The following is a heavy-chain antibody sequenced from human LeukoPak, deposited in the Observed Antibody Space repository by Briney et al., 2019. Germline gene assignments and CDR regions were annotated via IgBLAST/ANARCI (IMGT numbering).Heavy chain of an antibody. D-gene: IGHD5-24*01. V-gene: IGHV3-30*02. CDR1: GFTFSSYG. CDR3: AKDLRDGYEKGGRGYFDY. Sequence: PGGSLRLSCAASGFTFSSYGMHWVRQAPGKGLEWVAFIRYDGSNKYYADSVKGRFTISRDNSKNTLYLQMNSLRAEDTAVYYCAKDLRDGYEKGGRGYFDYWGQGTLVTVSS. CDR2: IRYDGSNK. J-gene: IGHJ4*02.